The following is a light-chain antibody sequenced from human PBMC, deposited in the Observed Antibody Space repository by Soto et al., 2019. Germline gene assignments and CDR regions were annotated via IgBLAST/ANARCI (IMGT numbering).Light chain of an antibody. CDR2: GAS. J-gene: IGKJ3*01. CDR3: QQYGGSPPFT. Sequence: EIVLTQSPGTLSLSPGERATLSCRASQSVSSSYLAGYQQKPGQAPRLLISGASSRATGIPDRFSGSGSGTDFTITISRLEPEDFAVYYCQQYGGSPPFTFGPGTKVDIK. CDR1: QSVSSSY. V-gene: IGKV3-20*01.